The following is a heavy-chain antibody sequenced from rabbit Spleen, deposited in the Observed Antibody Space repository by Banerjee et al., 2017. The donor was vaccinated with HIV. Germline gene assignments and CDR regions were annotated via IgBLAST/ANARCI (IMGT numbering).Heavy chain of an antibody. J-gene: IGHJ4*01. D-gene: IGHD7-1*01. V-gene: IGHV1S40*01. Sequence: QSLEESGGDLVKPGASLTLTCTASGFSFSTNYYMCWVRQAPGKGLEWIACIYTGFSGITYYASWAEGRFTISKTSSTTVTLQMTSLTVADTATYFCARFYAGYGDFGYAAMWGQGTLVTVS. CDR3: ARFYAGYGDFGYAAM. CDR1: GFSFSTNYY. CDR2: IYTGFSGIT.